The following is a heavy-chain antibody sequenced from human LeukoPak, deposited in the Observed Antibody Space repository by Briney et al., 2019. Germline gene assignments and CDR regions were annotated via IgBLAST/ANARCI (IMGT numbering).Heavy chain of an antibody. Sequence: NPSETLSLTCTVSGGSISSYYWSWIRQPPGKGLEWIGYIYYSGSTNYNPSLKSRVTISVDTSKNQFSLKLSSVTAADTAVYYCARGLLEWPIPSAFDIWGQGTMVTVSS. CDR1: GGSISSYY. V-gene: IGHV4-59*12. J-gene: IGHJ3*02. CDR3: ARGLLEWPIPSAFDI. D-gene: IGHD3-3*01. CDR2: IYYSGST.